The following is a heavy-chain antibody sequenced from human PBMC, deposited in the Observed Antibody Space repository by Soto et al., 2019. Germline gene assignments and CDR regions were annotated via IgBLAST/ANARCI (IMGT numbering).Heavy chain of an antibody. Sequence: SETLSLTCTVSGGSVSSGSYYWSWFRQPPGKGLEWIGYIYYSGSTNYTPSLKSRVTISLDTSKNQFSLKLSSVTAADTAVYYCARQGRDYGSGSYYYPSYSYSYMDVWGKGTTVTVSS. V-gene: IGHV4-61*01. D-gene: IGHD3-10*01. CDR1: GGSVSSGSYY. CDR3: ARQGRDYGSGSYYYPSYSYSYMDV. J-gene: IGHJ6*03. CDR2: IYYSGST.